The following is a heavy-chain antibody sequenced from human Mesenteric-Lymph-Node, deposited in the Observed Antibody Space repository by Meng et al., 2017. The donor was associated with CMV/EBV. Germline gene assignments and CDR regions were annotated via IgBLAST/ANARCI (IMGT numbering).Heavy chain of an antibody. CDR3: ARFDGSGYYSDY. D-gene: IGHD3-22*01. CDR1: GGSISSSSYY. Sequence: GSLRLSCTVSGGSISSSSYYWGWIRQPPGKGLEWIGYIYYTGSTNYNPSLKSRVTMSLDTSKNQFSLKLSSVTAVDTAVYYCARFDGSGYYSDYWGQGMLVTVSS. CDR2: IYYTGST. V-gene: IGHV4-61*05. J-gene: IGHJ4*02.